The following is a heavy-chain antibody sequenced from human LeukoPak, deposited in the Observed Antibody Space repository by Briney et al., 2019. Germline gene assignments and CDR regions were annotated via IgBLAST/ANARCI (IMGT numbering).Heavy chain of an antibody. Sequence: GESLKISCKGSGYRFHSFWNGRVRPVPGKGPGWIGIIYPGDYDTRHSTPFQGQGTISADKSISTASLQWSSLKASDTAMDYCARHSDGHLIDYWGQGTLVTVSS. CDR1: GYRFHSFW. J-gene: IGHJ4*02. CDR2: IYPGDYDT. D-gene: IGHD2-8*01. CDR3: ARHSDGHLIDY. V-gene: IGHV5-51*01.